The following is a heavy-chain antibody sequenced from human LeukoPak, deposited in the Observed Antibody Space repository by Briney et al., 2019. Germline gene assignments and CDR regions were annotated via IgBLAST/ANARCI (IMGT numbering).Heavy chain of an antibody. CDR2: INPSGGST. D-gene: IGHD4-17*01. V-gene: IGHV1-46*01. CDR1: GYTFTSYY. Sequence: GASVKVSCKASGYTFTSYYMHWVRQAPGQGLEWMGIINPSGGSTSYAQKFQGRVTMTRDTSTSTVYMELSRLRSDDTAVYYCARVNGDFYFDYWGQGTLVTVSS. J-gene: IGHJ4*02. CDR3: ARVNGDFYFDY.